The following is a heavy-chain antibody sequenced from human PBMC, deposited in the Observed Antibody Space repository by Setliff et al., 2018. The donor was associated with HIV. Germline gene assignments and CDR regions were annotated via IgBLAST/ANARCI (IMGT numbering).Heavy chain of an antibody. CDR2: ICPGDSDT. V-gene: IGHV5-51*01. J-gene: IGHJ3*01. CDR1: GYSFTRNW. D-gene: IGHD5-18*01. Sequence: PGESLKISCEASGYSFTRNWIGWVRQTPGKGLEWMGIICPGDSDTRYSPSFQGQVTISADKSISTAYLQWSSLKASDTAMYYCAGHDDTYGYPFWGQGTKVTVSS. CDR3: AGHDDTYGYPF.